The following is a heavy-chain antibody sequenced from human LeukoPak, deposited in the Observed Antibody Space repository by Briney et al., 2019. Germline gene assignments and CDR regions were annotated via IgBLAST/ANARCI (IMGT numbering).Heavy chain of an antibody. V-gene: IGHV3-9*01. CDR1: GFTFDDYA. Sequence: PGRSLRLSCAASGFTFDDYAMHWVRQAPGKGLEWVSGISWNSGSIGYADSVKGRFTISRDNAKNSLYLQMNSLRAEDTALYYCAKGYGSGSRFDYWGQGTLVAVSS. D-gene: IGHD3-10*01. CDR2: ISWNSGSI. CDR3: AKGYGSGSRFDY. J-gene: IGHJ4*02.